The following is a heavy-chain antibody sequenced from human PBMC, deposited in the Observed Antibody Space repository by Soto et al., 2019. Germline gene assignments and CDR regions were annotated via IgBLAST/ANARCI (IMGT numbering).Heavy chain of an antibody. CDR2: IIPIFGTA. Sequence: QVQLVQSGAEVKKPGSSVKVSCKASGGTFSSYAISWVRQAPGQGLEWMGGIIPIFGTANYAQKFQGRVTITADKSTSTAYMELSSLRSEDTAVYYCATFEYNWNDGRGYYFDYWGQGTLVTVSS. V-gene: IGHV1-69*06. D-gene: IGHD1-1*01. CDR3: ATFEYNWNDGRGYYFDY. J-gene: IGHJ4*02. CDR1: GGTFSSYA.